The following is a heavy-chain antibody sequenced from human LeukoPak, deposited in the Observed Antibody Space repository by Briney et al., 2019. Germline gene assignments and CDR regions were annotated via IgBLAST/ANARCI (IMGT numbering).Heavy chain of an antibody. V-gene: IGHV3-30*18. Sequence: PGGSLRLSCAASGFTFSSYGMHWVRQAPGKGLEWVAVISYDGSNKYYADSVKGRFTISRDNSKNTLYLQMNSLRAEDTAVYYCAKDWDTGDDWGQGTLVTVSS. CDR1: GFTFSSYG. CDR2: ISYDGSNK. J-gene: IGHJ4*02. CDR3: AKDWDTGDD. D-gene: IGHD5-18*01.